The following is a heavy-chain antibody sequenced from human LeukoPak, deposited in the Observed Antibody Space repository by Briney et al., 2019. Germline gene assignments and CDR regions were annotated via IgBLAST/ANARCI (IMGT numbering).Heavy chain of an antibody. V-gene: IGHV3-30*02. J-gene: IGHJ4*01. CDR1: GFTFSSYG. D-gene: IGHD3-10*01. CDR3: AKDQYGSGSLFDY. Sequence: PGGSLRLSCAASGFTFSSYGMHWVRQAPGKGLEWVAFIRYDGYNKYYADSVKGRSTISRDNSKNTLYLQMNSLRAEDTAVYYCAKDQYGSGSLFDYWGHGTLVTVSS. CDR2: IRYDGYNK.